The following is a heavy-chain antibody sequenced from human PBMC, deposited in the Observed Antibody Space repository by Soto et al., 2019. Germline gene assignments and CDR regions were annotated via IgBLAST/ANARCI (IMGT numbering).Heavy chain of an antibody. D-gene: IGHD2-15*01. V-gene: IGHV1-2*04. CDR2: INPNSGGT. CDR3: ARGDIVNYYYYMDV. J-gene: IGHJ6*03. Sequence: ASVKVSCKASGYTFTGYYMHWVRQAPGQGLEWMGWINPNSGGTNYAQKFQGWVTMTRDTSISTAYMELSRLRSDDTAVYYCARGDIVNYYYYMDVWGKGTTVTVSS. CDR1: GYTFTGYY.